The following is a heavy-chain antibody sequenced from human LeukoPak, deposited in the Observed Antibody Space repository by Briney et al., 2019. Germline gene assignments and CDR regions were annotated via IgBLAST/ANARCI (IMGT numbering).Heavy chain of an antibody. CDR3: ARSYGGYLIDY. J-gene: IGHJ4*02. Sequence: SVKVSCTASGGTFSSYAISWVRQAPGQGLEWMGRIIPILGIANYAQKFQGRVTITADKSTSTAYMELSSLRSEDTAVYYCARSYGGYLIDYWGQGTLVTVSS. D-gene: IGHD5-12*01. CDR1: GGTFSSYA. CDR2: IIPILGIA. V-gene: IGHV1-69*04.